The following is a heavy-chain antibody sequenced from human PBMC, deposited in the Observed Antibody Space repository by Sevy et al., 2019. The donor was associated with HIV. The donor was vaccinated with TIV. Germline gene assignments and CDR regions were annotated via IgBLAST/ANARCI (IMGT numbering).Heavy chain of an antibody. CDR3: ARDMGGANYYYYGMDV. V-gene: IGHV3-43D*03. D-gene: IGHD3-16*01. J-gene: IGHJ6*02. CDR2: ISWDSGHT. Sequence: GGSLRLSCAASGFTFDDYAMHWVRQVPGKGLEWVSLISWDSGHTYYADSVKGRFTISRDNSENSLYLQMNSLRAEDTALYYCARDMGGANYYYYGMDVWGQGTTVTVSS. CDR1: GFTFDDYA.